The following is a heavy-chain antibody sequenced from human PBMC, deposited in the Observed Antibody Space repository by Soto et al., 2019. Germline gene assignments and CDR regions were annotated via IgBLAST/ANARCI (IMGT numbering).Heavy chain of an antibody. V-gene: IGHV4-31*03. CDR2: IYYSGST. J-gene: IGHJ4*02. CDR3: ARGGSYQTYFDY. D-gene: IGHD3-10*01. CDR1: GGSISSGGYY. Sequence: QVQLQESGPGLVKPSQTLSLTCTVSGGSISSGGYYWSWIRQHPGKGLEWIGYIYYSGSTYYNPSLESRVTISVDTSKNQFSLKLSSVTAADTAVYYCARGGSYQTYFDYWGQGTLVTVSS.